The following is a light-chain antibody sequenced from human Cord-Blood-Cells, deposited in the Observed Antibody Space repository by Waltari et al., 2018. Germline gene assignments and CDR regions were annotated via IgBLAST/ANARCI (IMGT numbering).Light chain of an antibody. Sequence: SALTQPRSVSVSPGQSVTISCTGTSSDVGGYTYVYWYQQHQGKAPNLMIYDFSKRPSGVPYRFSGSKSGNTASLTISVLQAEDEADYYCCSYAGSYTYVFGTGTKVTVL. CDR3: CSYAGSYTYV. V-gene: IGLV2-11*02. J-gene: IGLJ1*01. CDR2: DFS. CDR1: SSDVGGYTY.